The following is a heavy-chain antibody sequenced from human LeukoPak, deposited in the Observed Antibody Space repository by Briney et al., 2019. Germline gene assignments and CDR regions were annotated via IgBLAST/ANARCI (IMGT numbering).Heavy chain of an antibody. CDR1: GFTFSSYS. CDR3: AKSTRWSSEY. V-gene: IGHV3-21*06. CDR2: ISSSSSYI. D-gene: IGHD2-15*01. Sequence: GGSLRLSCAASGFTFSSYSMNWVRQAPGKGLEWVSSISSSSSYIYYADSVKGRFTISRDNTKNTLFLQMNSLRADDTAVYYCAKSTRWSSEYWGQGTLVTVSS. J-gene: IGHJ4*02.